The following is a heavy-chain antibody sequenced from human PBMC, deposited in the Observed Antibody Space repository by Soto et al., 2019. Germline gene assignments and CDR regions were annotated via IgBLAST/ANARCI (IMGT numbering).Heavy chain of an antibody. D-gene: IGHD3-22*01. Sequence: QVQLQESGPGLVKPSQTLSLTCTVSGGSISSGDYYWSWIRQPPGKGLEWIGYIYYSGSTYYNPSLKSRVTITVDTYKTHFSLKLSSVTAADTAVYYCARRPEYYDSSGYPTYFDYWGQGTLVTVSS. J-gene: IGHJ4*02. CDR3: ARRPEYYDSSGYPTYFDY. CDR2: IYYSGST. CDR1: GGSISSGDYY. V-gene: IGHV4-30-4*01.